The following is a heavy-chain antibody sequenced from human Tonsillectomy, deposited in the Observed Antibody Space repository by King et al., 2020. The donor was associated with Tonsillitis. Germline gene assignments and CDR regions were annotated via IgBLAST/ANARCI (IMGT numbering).Heavy chain of an antibody. V-gene: IGHV3-30-3*01. Sequence: QLVQSGGGVVQPGRSLRLSCAASGLTFSSYAMHWVRQAPGTGLEWVAVISYDGGNEYYADSVKGRFTISRDNSKNTLYLQMNSLRTEDTAVYYCAREPEAVAGPRDGMDVWGQGTTVTVSS. J-gene: IGHJ6*02. CDR1: GLTFSSYA. CDR3: AREPEAVAGPRDGMDV. CDR2: ISYDGGNE. D-gene: IGHD6-19*01.